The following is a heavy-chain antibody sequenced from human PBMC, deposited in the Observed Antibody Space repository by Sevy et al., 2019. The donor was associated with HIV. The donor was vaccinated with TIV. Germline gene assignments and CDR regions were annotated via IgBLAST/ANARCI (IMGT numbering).Heavy chain of an antibody. CDR2: ISYDGSNK. V-gene: IGHV3-30-3*01. D-gene: IGHD5-12*01. CDR3: ARGVGYSGYVPVPYYFDY. CDR1: GFTFSSYA. Sequence: GGSLRLSRAASGFTFSSYAMHWVRQAPGKGLEWVAVISYDGSNKYYADSVKGRFTISRDNSKNTLYLQMNSLRAEDTAVYYCARGVGYSGYVPVPYYFDYWGQGTLVTVSS. J-gene: IGHJ4*02.